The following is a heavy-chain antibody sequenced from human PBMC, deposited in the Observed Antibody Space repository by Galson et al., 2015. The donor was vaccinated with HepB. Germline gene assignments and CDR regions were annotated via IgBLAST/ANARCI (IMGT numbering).Heavy chain of an antibody. V-gene: IGHV3-64*01. Sequence: SLRLSCAASGLTFSNYAMHWVRQAPGKGPEYVSALTGNGGTTHYANSVKGRFTISGDISRNTMYLQTDSLRPEDMAVYYCARERESSGYFGYFDLWGRGTPVIVSS. CDR3: ARERESSGYFGYFDL. J-gene: IGHJ2*01. D-gene: IGHD3-22*01. CDR1: GLTFSNYA. CDR2: LTGNGGTT.